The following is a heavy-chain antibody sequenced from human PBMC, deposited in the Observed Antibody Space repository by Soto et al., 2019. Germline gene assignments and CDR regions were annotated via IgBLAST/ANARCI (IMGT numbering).Heavy chain of an antibody. CDR2: INHSGST. CDR1: GGSFSGYY. J-gene: IGHJ4*02. Sequence: QVQLQQWGAGLLKPSETLSLTCAVYGGSFSGYYWSWTRQPPGKGLEWIGEINHSGSTNYNPSLKSRVTISVDTSKNQFSLKLSSVTAADTAVYYCAGVRYGDQTSDYWGQGTLVTVSS. CDR3: AGVRYGDQTSDY. V-gene: IGHV4-34*01. D-gene: IGHD4-17*01.